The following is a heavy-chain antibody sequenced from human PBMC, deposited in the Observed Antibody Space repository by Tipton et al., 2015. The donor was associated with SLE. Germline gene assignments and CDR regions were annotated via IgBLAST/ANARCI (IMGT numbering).Heavy chain of an antibody. CDR2: IRYDGSNK. Sequence: SLRLSCAASGFTFSSYGMHWVRQAPGKGLEWVAFIRYDGSNKYYADSVKGRFTISRDNSKNTLYLQMNSLRAEDTAVYYCGYCSSTSEFEGFDYWGQGTLVTVSS. D-gene: IGHD2-2*01. J-gene: IGHJ4*02. CDR3: GYCSSTSEFEGFDY. V-gene: IGHV3-30*02. CDR1: GFTFSSYG.